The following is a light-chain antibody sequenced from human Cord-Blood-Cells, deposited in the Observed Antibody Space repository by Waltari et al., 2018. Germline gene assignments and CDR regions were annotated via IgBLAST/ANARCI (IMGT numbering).Light chain of an antibody. CDR3: QSYDSSNQV. CDR1: RGSIARNY. Sequence: NFMLTQPHSVSESPGKTVTISCTRSRGSIARNYVQWYQQRPGSSPTTVIYEDNQRPSGVPDWFSGSIDSSSNSASLTISGLKTEDEADYYCQSYDSSNQVFGGGTKLTVL. J-gene: IGLJ3*02. CDR2: EDN. V-gene: IGLV6-57*01.